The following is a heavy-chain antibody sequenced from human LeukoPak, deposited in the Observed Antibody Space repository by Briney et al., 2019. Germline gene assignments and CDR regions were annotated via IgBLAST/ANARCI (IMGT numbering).Heavy chain of an antibody. J-gene: IGHJ4*02. CDR2: ISGSGGST. V-gene: IGHV3-23*01. Sequence: GGSLRLSCAASGFTFSSYAMSWVRQAPGKGLEWVSAISGSGGSTYYADSVKGRFTISRDNSKNTLYPQMNSLRAEDTAVYYCAKDRGGTIWFGEYFDYWGQGTLVTVSS. D-gene: IGHD3-10*01. CDR3: AKDRGGTIWFGEYFDY. CDR1: GFTFSSYA.